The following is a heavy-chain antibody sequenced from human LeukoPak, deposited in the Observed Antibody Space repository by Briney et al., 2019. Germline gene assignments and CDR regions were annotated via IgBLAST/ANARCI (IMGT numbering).Heavy chain of an antibody. D-gene: IGHD6-25*01. CDR3: ARRSAAKDAFDI. Sequence: GGSLRLSCAASGFTLSSFNMNWVRQAPGKGLVWVSRINSDGGSTSYTDSVKGRFTISRDNAKNTLYLQMNSLRAEDTAVYYCARRSAAKDAFDIWGQGTKVTVSS. CDR1: GFTLSSFN. CDR2: INSDGGST. J-gene: IGHJ3*02. V-gene: IGHV3-74*01.